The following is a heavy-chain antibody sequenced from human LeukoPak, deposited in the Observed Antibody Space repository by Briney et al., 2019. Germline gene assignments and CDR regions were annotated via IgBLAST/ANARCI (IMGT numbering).Heavy chain of an antibody. CDR2: INHSGST. D-gene: IGHD2-2*01. J-gene: IGHJ5*02. CDR3: ARGLMGSTHP. V-gene: IGHV4-34*01. Sequence: SETLSLTCAVYGGSFSGHYWSWIRQPPGKGLEWIGEINHSGSTNYNPSLKSRVTISVDTSKNQFSLKLSSVTAADTAVYYCARGLMGSTHPWGQGTLVTVSS. CDR1: GGSFSGHY.